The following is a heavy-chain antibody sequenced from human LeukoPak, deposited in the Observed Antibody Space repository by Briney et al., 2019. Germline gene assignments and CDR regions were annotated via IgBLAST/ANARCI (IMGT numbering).Heavy chain of an antibody. CDR2: ISYDGSNK. V-gene: IGHV3-30-3*01. CDR3: AMSSGYYYIHY. D-gene: IGHD3-22*01. CDR1: GFTFSTYA. J-gene: IGHJ4*02. Sequence: GRPLRLSCAASGFTFSTYAMHWVRQAPGKGLEWVAVISYDGSNKYYADSVKGRFTISRDNSKNTLYLQMNSLRAEDTAVYYCAMSSGYYYIHYWGQGTLATVSS.